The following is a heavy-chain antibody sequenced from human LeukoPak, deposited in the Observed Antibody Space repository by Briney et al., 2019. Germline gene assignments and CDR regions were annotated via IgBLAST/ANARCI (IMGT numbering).Heavy chain of an antibody. D-gene: IGHD2-2*01. CDR2: ISAYNGNT. J-gene: IGHJ4*02. CDR3: ATHCSSTSCYRGYFDY. V-gene: IGHV1-18*01. CDR1: GYTFTSYG. Sequence: ASVKVSCKASGYTFTSYGISWVRQAPGQGLEWIGWISAYNGNTNYAQKLQGRVTMTTDTSTSTAYMELRSLRSEDTAVYYCATHCSSTSCYRGYFDYWGQGTLVTVSS.